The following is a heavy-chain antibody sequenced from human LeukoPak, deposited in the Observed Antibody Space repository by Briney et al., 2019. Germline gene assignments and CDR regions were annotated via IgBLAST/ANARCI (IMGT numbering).Heavy chain of an antibody. CDR1: ELTFSSIS. Sequence: GGSLRLSCEASELTFSSISMNWVRQAPGKGLEWVSSISPDGETTYHADSVKGRFTTSRDNAKSSLYLQMNSLRAEDTALYYCTRDLPVPSLVRGIIIYGLIDYWGQGTLVTVSS. CDR3: TRDLPVPSLVRGIIIYGLIDY. J-gene: IGHJ4*02. D-gene: IGHD3-10*01. V-gene: IGHV3-21*06. CDR2: ISPDGETT.